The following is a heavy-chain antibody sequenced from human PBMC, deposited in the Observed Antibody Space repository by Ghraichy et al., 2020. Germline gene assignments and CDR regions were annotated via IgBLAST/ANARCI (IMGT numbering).Heavy chain of an antibody. Sequence: GGSLRLSCAASGFTFSRYSMNWVRQAPGKGLEWVSSISSSSSTTYYADSVKGRFTISRDNAKNSLYLQMNSLRDEDTAIYYCARDRDDNWGTYRYTCDNWGQGTLVTVSS. D-gene: IGHD3-16*02. CDR3: ARDRDDNWGTYRYTCDN. CDR1: GFTFSRYS. V-gene: IGHV3-48*02. J-gene: IGHJ4*02. CDR2: ISSSSSTT.